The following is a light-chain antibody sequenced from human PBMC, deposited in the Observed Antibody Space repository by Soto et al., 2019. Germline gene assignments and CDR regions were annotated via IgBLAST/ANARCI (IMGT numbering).Light chain of an antibody. CDR3: QQRSNWQLT. CDR2: DAS. CDR1: QSVSSY. Sequence: EIVLTQSPATLSLSPGERATLSCRASQSVSSYLAWYQQKPGQDPRLLIYDASNRATGIPARFSGSGSGTDFTLTISSLEPEDCAVYYCQQRSNWQLTFGGGTKVEIK. V-gene: IGKV3-11*01. J-gene: IGKJ4*01.